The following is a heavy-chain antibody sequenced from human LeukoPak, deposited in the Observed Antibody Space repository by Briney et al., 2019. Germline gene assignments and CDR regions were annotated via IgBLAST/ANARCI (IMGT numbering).Heavy chain of an antibody. Sequence: GGSLRLSCAASGFIVSSNYMSWVRQAPGKGLEWVSLIYSSGSTYYTASVKGRFTISRDHSKNTLYLQMNSLRAEDAALYYCARGLESCSSGSCFKYWGQGTLVTVSS. CDR1: GFIVSSNY. CDR2: IYSSGST. V-gene: IGHV3-53*01. D-gene: IGHD2-15*01. CDR3: ARGLESCSSGSCFKY. J-gene: IGHJ4*02.